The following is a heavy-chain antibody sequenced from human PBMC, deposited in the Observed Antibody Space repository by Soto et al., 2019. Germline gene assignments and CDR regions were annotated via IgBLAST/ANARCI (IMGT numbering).Heavy chain of an antibody. CDR1: GGTFSSYA. D-gene: IGHD6-19*01. V-gene: IGHV1-69*01. CDR2: IIPIFGTA. CDR3: ASPTVSPSARIAVAGTERWFDT. Sequence: QVQLVQSGAEVKKPGSSVKVSCQASGGTFSSYAISWVRQAPGQGLEWMGGIIPIFGTANYAQKCQGRVTITEDEYTSTAYLELSSLRSEDTAVYYCASPTVSPSARIAVAGTERWFDTWGQGTLVTVSS. J-gene: IGHJ5*02.